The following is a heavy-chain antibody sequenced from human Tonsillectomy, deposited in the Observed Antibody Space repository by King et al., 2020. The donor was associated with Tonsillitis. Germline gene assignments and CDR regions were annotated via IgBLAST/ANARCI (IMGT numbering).Heavy chain of an antibody. CDR3: ARRGDFWSGYYIDY. Sequence: VQLQESGPGLVKPSETLSLTFTVSGGSISSSSYYWGWIRPPPGKGLEWIGSIYYSGSTYYNPSLKSRVTISVDTSKNQFSLKLGSVTSADTAGYYCARRGDFWSGYYIDYWGQGTLVTVSS. CDR2: IYYSGST. D-gene: IGHD3-3*01. V-gene: IGHV4-39*01. J-gene: IGHJ4*02. CDR1: GGSISSSSYY.